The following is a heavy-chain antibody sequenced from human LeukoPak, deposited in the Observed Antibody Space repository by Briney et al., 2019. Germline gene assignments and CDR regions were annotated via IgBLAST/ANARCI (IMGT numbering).Heavy chain of an antibody. V-gene: IGHV3-23*01. CDR1: GFTFSSNA. Sequence: PGGSLRLSCAASGFTFSSNAMSWVRQAPGKGLEWVSGISVGGGSTFYADSVKGRFTISRDNSKNTLYLQMNSLRGEDTAVYYCAKTGSTVTTLNWFDPLGPGNPGHRLL. D-gene: IGHD4-17*01. J-gene: IGHJ5*02. CDR2: ISVGGGST. CDR3: AKTGSTVTTLNWFDP.